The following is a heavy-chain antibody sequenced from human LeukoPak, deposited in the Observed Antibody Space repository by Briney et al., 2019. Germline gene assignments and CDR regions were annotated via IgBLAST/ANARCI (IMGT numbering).Heavy chain of an antibody. J-gene: IGHJ3*02. D-gene: IGHD3-22*01. Sequence: SETLSLTCTVSGGXXSXXXXXXIXXXXXKXXXXIXXXYYXXXTNYNPXLKSRVTISVDTSKNQFSLKLSSATAADTAVYYCARDKNFSEDSSGYYGRRGSAFDIWDQGTMVTVSS. CDR2: XYYXXXT. V-gene: IGHV4-59*01. CDR3: ARDKNFSEDSSGYYGRRGSAFDI. CDR1: GGXXSXXX.